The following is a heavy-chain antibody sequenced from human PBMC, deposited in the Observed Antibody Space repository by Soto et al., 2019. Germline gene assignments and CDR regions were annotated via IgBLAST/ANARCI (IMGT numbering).Heavy chain of an antibody. D-gene: IGHD6-13*01. V-gene: IGHV4-59*08. CDR2: IYYSGST. J-gene: IGHJ4*02. Sequence: SETLSLTCTVSGGSISGYYWSWIRQPPGKGLEWVGYIYYSGSTNYNPSLKSRVTISVDTSKQQFSLKLSSVTAADTAVYYCARFSYSSGWYYFDYWGQGTLVTVSS. CDR1: GGSISGYY. CDR3: ARFSYSSGWYYFDY.